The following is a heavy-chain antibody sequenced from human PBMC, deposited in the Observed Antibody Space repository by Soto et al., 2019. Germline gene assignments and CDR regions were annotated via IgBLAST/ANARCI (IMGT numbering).Heavy chain of an antibody. CDR2: ISYDGSNK. CDR1: GFTFSSYA. J-gene: IGHJ4*02. Sequence: GGSLRLSCAASGFTFSSYAMHWVRQAPGKGLEWVAVISYDGSNKYYADSVKGRFTISRDNSKNTLYLQMNSLRAEDTAVYYCARVPISIPSSVGFDYWGQGTLVTVSS. V-gene: IGHV3-30-3*01. CDR3: ARVPISIPSSVGFDY. D-gene: IGHD3-3*02.